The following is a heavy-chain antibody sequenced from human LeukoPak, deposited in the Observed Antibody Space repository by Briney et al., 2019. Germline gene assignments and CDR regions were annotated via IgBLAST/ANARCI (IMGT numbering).Heavy chain of an antibody. CDR1: GFTFSSYS. J-gene: IGHJ4*02. V-gene: IGHV3-48*01. D-gene: IGHD3-10*01. CDR3: AREDYYGSGSYQG. CDR2: ISSSSSTI. Sequence: TGGSLRLSCAASGFTFSSYSMNWVRQAPGKGLEWVSYISSSSSTIYYADSVKGRFTISRDNAKNSLYLQMNSPRAEDTAVYYCAREDYYGSGSYQGWGQGTLVTVSS.